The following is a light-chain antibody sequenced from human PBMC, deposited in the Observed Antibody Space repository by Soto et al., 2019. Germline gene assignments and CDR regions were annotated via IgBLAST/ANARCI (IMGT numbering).Light chain of an antibody. V-gene: IGKV3-20*01. CDR1: QDVSSSY. CDR2: GTS. J-gene: IGKJ2*01. CDR3: QQYDTSPRT. Sequence: EIVLTQSPGTLSLSPVERATLSCMASQDVSSSYLAWYQQKLGQAPRLLMYGTSNRATGIPDRFSGSGSGTDFTLTISRLEAEDFAVYYCQQYDTSPRTFGQGTKVDIK.